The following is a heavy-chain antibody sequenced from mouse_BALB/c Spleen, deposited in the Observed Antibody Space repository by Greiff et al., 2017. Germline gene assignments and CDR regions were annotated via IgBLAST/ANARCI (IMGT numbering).Heavy chain of an antibody. D-gene: IGHD2-4*01. V-gene: IGHV3-2*02. CDR2: ISYSGST. CDR1: GYSITSDYA. CDR3: AREGDYDGFAY. Sequence: EVKLVESGPGLVKPSQSLSLTCTVTGYSITSDYAWNWIRQLPGNKLEWMGYISYSGSTSYNPSLKSRISITRDTSKNQFFLQLNSVTTEDTATYYCAREGDYDGFAYWGQGTLVTVSA. J-gene: IGHJ3*01.